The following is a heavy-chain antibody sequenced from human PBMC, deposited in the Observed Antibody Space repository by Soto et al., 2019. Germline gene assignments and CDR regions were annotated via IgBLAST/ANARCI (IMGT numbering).Heavy chain of an antibody. V-gene: IGHV1-46*01. CDR3: ARAYSSGWSRTYYGMDV. J-gene: IGHJ6*02. Sequence: ASVKVSCKASGYTFTSYYMHWVRQAPGQGLEWMGIINPSGGSTSYAQKFQGRVTMTRDTSTSTVYMELSSLRAEDTAVYYCARAYSSGWSRTYYGMDVWGQGTTVTVSS. D-gene: IGHD6-19*01. CDR1: GYTFTSYY. CDR2: INPSGGST.